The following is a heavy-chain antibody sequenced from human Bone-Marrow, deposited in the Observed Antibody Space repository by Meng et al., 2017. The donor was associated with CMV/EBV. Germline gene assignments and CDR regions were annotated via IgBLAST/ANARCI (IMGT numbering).Heavy chain of an antibody. CDR2: IYPGDSDT. CDR3: ARQRRFGVVTTLPFDY. V-gene: IGHV5-51*01. CDR1: GYSFTSYW. Sequence: GESLKISCKGSGYSFTSYWIGWVRQMPGKGLEWMGIIYPGDSDTRYSPSFQGQATISADKSISTAYLQWSSLKASDTAMYYCARQRRFGVVTTLPFDYWGQGTLVTVSS. D-gene: IGHD3-3*01. J-gene: IGHJ4*02.